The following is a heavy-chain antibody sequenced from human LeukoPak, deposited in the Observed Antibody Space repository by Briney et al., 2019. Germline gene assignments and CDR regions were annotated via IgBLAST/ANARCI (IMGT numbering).Heavy chain of an antibody. J-gene: IGHJ3*02. V-gene: IGHV3-48*01. CDR3: ARGGNWASSSAFDI. CDR2: ISSSSSTI. D-gene: IGHD7-27*01. CDR1: EFTFSSYN. Sequence: GGSLRLACAASEFTFSSYNMNWVRQAPGKGLEWVSYISSSSSTIYYADSVKGRFTISRDNAKNSLYLQMNSLRAEDTAVYYCARGGNWASSSAFDIWGQGTMVTVSS.